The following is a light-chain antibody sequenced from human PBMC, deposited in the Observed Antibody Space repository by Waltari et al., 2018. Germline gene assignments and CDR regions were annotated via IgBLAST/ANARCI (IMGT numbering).Light chain of an antibody. J-gene: IGKJ2*01. CDR3: QQCDNLPHT. V-gene: IGKV1-33*01. CDR2: DAS. Sequence: DIQMTQSPSSLSASVGDRVTITCQASQDISNCLNWYQQKPGKAPKRLIYDASTLEPGVPSRLSGSGSGTEFTFTISSLQPEDFATYYCQQCDNLPHTFGQGTKLEIK. CDR1: QDISNC.